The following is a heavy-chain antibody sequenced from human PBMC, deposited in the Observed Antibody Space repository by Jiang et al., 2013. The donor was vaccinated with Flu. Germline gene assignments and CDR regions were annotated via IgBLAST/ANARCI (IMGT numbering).Heavy chain of an antibody. Sequence: VQLVESGGGLVQPGGSLKLSCAASGFTFSGSAMHWVRQASGKGLEWVGRIRSKANSYATAYAASVKGRFTISRDDSKNTAYLQMNSLKTEDTAVYYCTRLVTTVANWGQGTLVTVSS. CDR2: IRSKANSYAT. CDR1: GFTFSGSA. D-gene: IGHD4-23*01. CDR3: TRLVTTVAN. V-gene: IGHV3-73*02. J-gene: IGHJ4*02.